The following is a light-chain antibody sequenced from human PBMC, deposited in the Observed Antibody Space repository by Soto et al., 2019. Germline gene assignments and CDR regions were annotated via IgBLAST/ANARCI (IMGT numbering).Light chain of an antibody. CDR3: QAYDDRPPFA. J-gene: IGKJ3*01. Sequence: ETALTQSPATLSVSPGERAILSCRASQSVGSNLAWYQQKPGLAPRLLIYGASTRPTGIPARSSGTGSGTESTPTITSLQSNDFAVYYCQAYDDRPPFAFGPGTRVDMK. V-gene: IGKV3-15*01. CDR1: QSVGSN. CDR2: GAS.